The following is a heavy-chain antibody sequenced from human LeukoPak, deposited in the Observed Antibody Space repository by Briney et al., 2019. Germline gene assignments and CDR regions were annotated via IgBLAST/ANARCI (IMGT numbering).Heavy chain of an antibody. CDR2: ITTSDGNT. CDR1: GFTFSSYT. Sequence: GGSLRLSCAASGFTFSSYTMSWVRQAPGKGLEWVSTITTSDGNTYYADSVKGRFTVSRDNSKNTLFLQMNSLRAEDTAVYYCAREPAPMVQEYYYGMDVWGQGTTVTVSS. J-gene: IGHJ6*02. CDR3: AREPAPMVQEYYYGMDV. V-gene: IGHV3-23*01. D-gene: IGHD3-10*01.